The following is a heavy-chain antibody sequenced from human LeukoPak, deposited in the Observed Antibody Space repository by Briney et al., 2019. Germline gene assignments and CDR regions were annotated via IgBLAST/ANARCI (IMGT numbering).Heavy chain of an antibody. CDR3: ARVSYYGGNYDYYGMDV. Sequence: GGSLRLSCATSDFDFTSHAMTWVRQAPGKGLEWVSAISISGTKTYYGDSVKGRFTISRDNAKNTLYLQMNSLRAEDTAVYYCARVSYYGGNYDYYGMDVWGQGTTVTVSS. CDR1: DFDFTSHA. CDR2: ISISGTKT. J-gene: IGHJ6*02. V-gene: IGHV3-21*01. D-gene: IGHD4-23*01.